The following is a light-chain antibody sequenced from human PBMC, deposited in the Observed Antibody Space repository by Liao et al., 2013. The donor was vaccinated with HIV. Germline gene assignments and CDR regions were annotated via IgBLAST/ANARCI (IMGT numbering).Light chain of an antibody. CDR3: QAWDSSADVV. CDR1: ELGYKY. CDR2: QDT. Sequence: SDELTQPSLVSVSPGQTASITCSGDELGYKYASWYQQRPGQSPVLVIYQDTRRPSGIPDRFSGSKSGSTATLTIRGTQAMDEADYFCQAWDSSADVVFGGGTKLTVL. J-gene: IGLJ2*01. V-gene: IGLV3-1*01.